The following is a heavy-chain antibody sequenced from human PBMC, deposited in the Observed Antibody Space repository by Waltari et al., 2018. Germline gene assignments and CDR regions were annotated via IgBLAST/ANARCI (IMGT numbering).Heavy chain of an antibody. Sequence: EVQLVESGGGLVQPGGSLRLSCAASGFTVSTNYMSWIRQAPGKGLGWVSTRYAGGDTFYADSVKGRFTISRDDSKNTLHLQMDSLRVEDTAVYFCLRGVRGYSSNWGQGILVAVSS. V-gene: IGHV3-66*01. CDR2: RYAGGDT. D-gene: IGHD5-18*01. CDR3: LRGVRGYSSN. CDR1: GFTVSTNY. J-gene: IGHJ4*02.